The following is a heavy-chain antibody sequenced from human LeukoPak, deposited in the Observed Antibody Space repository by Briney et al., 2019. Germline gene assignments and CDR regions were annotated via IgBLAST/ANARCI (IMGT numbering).Heavy chain of an antibody. CDR1: GYSFTSYW. Sequence: KRGESLKISCKGSGYSFTSYWIGWVHQMPGKGLEWMGIIYPGDSDTRYSPSFQGQVTISADKSISTAYLQWSSLKASDTAMYYCARHAEDYGDYYQFGMDVWGQGTTVTVSS. J-gene: IGHJ6*02. CDR2: IYPGDSDT. D-gene: IGHD4-17*01. CDR3: ARHAEDYGDYYQFGMDV. V-gene: IGHV5-51*07.